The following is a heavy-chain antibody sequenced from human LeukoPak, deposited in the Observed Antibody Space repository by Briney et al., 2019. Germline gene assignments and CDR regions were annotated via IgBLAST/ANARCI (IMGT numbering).Heavy chain of an antibody. J-gene: IGHJ5*02. V-gene: IGHV4-38-2*02. CDR1: GYSISSGYY. D-gene: IGHD5-18*01. CDR3: AKGAGGFSYYNWFDP. Sequence: SETLSLTCTVSGYSISSGYYWGWIRQPPGKGLEWIGSIYYSGTTHYNPSLESRVTISVDTSKNQFSLKLASVTAADTAIYYCAKGAGGFSYYNWFDPWGQGTLVTVSS. CDR2: IYYSGTT.